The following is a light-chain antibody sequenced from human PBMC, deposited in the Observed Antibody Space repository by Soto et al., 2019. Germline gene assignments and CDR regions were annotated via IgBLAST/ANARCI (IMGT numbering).Light chain of an antibody. J-gene: IGKJ5*01. CDR3: QQRSNLGT. CDR1: QNINTY. V-gene: IGKV3-11*01. CDR2: DAS. Sequence: EIVLTQSPATLSLSPGERATLSCRASQNINTYLAWYQQKPGQAPRLLIYDASNRATGIPARFSGSGSGTDFTLTNSSLEPEDFAVYYCQQRSNLGTFGQGTRLEIK.